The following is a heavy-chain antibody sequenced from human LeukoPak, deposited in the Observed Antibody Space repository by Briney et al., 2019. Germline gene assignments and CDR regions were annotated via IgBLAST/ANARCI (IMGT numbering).Heavy chain of an antibody. Sequence: PSETLSLTCTVSGVSLISDSYFWDWIRQPPGKGLEWIASISYDGRTYNNRSLKSRVTISVDTSKSQFALKLSSVTAADTAVYHCGRVVVAYARAEYFQYLGQGTLVIVSS. V-gene: IGHV4-39*01. D-gene: IGHD3-22*01. CDR1: GVSLISDSYF. CDR3: GRVVVAYARAEYFQY. CDR2: ISYDGRT. J-gene: IGHJ1*01.